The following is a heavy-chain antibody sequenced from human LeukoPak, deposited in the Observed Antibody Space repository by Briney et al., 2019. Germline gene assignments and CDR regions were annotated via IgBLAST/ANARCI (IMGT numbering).Heavy chain of an antibody. CDR1: GGSFSGYY. V-gene: IGHV4-34*01. CDR3: AREPIVVVTATRSDGMDV. D-gene: IGHD2-21*02. J-gene: IGHJ6*02. Sequence: PSETLSLTCAVYGGSFSGYYWSWIRQPPGKGLEWIGEINHSGSTNYNPSLKSRVTISVDTSKNQFSLKLSSVTAADTAVYYCAREPIVVVTATRSDGMDVWDQGTTVTVSS. CDR2: INHSGST.